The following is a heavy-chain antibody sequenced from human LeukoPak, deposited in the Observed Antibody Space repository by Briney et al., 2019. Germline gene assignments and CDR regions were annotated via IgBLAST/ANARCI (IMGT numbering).Heavy chain of an antibody. CDR1: GYTFTGYY. D-gene: IGHD6-13*01. Sequence: GASVKVSCKASGYTFTGYYMHWVRQAPGQGLEWMGWINPNSGGTNYAQKFQGRVTMTRDTSISTAYMELSRLRSDDTAVYYCARLYSSSWSNWFDPWGQGTLVTVSS. CDR2: INPNSGGT. J-gene: IGHJ5*02. V-gene: IGHV1-2*02. CDR3: ARLYSSSWSNWFDP.